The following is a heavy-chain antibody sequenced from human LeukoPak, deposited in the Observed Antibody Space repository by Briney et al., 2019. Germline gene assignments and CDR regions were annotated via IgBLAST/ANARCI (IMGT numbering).Heavy chain of an antibody. CDR2: INGGGNTT. V-gene: IGHV3-23*01. J-gene: IGHJ6*03. Sequence: GGSLRLSCAASGFAFSSFAMGWVRQSPGKGPEWLSTINGGGNTTFYADSVKGRFTISRDNSKNTLYLHMDSLRPDDTAIYYCTRELHVAVAVADYYYFYMDVWGRGTAVTVSS. CDR1: GFAFSSFA. CDR3: TRELHVAVAVADYYYFYMDV. D-gene: IGHD6-19*01.